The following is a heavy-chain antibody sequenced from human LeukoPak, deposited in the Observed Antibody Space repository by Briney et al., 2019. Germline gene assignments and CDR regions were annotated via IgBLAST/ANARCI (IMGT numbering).Heavy chain of an antibody. Sequence: SVKVSCKASGGTFSSYAISWVRQAPGQGLEWMGRIIPIFGTANYAQKFQGRVTITTDESTSTAYMELSSLRSEDTAVYYCATNPHCSGGSCYPYYYCYYMDVWGKGTTVTVSS. D-gene: IGHD2-15*01. CDR1: GGTFSSYA. CDR3: ATNPHCSGGSCYPYYYCYYMDV. V-gene: IGHV1-69*05. J-gene: IGHJ6*03. CDR2: IIPIFGTA.